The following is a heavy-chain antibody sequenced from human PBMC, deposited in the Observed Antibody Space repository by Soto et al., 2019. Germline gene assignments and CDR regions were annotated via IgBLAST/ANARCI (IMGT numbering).Heavy chain of an antibody. Sequence: SGPTLVKPTQTLTLTCTFSGFSLSTSGVGVGWIRQPPGKALEWLALIYWNDDKRYSPSLKSRLTITKDTSKNQVVLTMTNMDPVDTATYYCARGDNAGYYFDYWGQGTLVTVSS. D-gene: IGHD2-21*01. J-gene: IGHJ4*02. CDR1: GFSLSTSGVG. CDR2: IYWNDDK. CDR3: ARGDNAGYYFDY. V-gene: IGHV2-5*01.